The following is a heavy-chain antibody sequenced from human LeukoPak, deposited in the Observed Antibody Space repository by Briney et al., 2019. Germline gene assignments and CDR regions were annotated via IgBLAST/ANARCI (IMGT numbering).Heavy chain of an antibody. CDR1: GYSFNSQG. Sequence: ASVKVSCKASGYSFNSQGMNWVRQAPGQGLEWMGWINTDSVNPTYAQGFTGRFVFSLDSSVSTAYLQISNLMPEDTAKYYCAREILRFDIWAKGQWSSSLQ. CDR3: AREILRFDI. J-gene: IGHJ3*02. CDR2: INTDSVNP. V-gene: IGHV7-4-1*02.